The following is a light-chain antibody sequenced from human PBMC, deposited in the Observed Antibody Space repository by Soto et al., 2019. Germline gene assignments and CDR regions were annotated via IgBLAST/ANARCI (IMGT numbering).Light chain of an antibody. V-gene: IGKV1-17*03. J-gene: IGKJ4*01. CDR3: LQHRSYPLT. CDR2: AAS. CDR1: QVIDNY. Sequence: DIQMTQSPSAMSASVGDRVTITCRASQVIDNYLAWFQQKPGKVPQRLIYAASTLQSGVPSRFSGSGSGTEFTLTISSLQPEDFATYYCLQHRSYPLTFGGGTKVDIK.